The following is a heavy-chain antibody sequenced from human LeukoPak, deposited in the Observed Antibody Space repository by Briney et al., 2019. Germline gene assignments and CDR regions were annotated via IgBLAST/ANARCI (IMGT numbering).Heavy chain of an antibody. CDR2: ISVSGGT. J-gene: IGHJ4*02. Sequence: GGSLRLSCAASGFTVSSNYMSWVRQAPGKGLEWVSGISVSGGTFYADSVRGRFTISRDNSKNMVYLQMNSLRAEDTAVYYCAKGAGRVTGTRLFDYWGQGTLVAVSS. D-gene: IGHD7-27*01. V-gene: IGHV3-53*01. CDR1: GFTVSSNY. CDR3: AKGAGRVTGTRLFDY.